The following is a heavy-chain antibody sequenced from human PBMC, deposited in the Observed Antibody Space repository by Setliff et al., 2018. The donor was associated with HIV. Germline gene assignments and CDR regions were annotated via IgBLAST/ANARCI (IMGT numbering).Heavy chain of an antibody. Sequence: ASVKVSCKPSGYSFTNHYMHWVRQAPGQGLEWMGWINPNSGGTTYAQKFQGRVTMTRDTALSTAYMELNRLRSDDTAVYYCARPLNSYQWELQGYGMDVWGQGTTVTVSS. D-gene: IGHD1-26*01. CDR2: INPNSGGT. V-gene: IGHV1-2*02. CDR1: GYSFTNHY. CDR3: ARPLNSYQWELQGYGMDV. J-gene: IGHJ6*02.